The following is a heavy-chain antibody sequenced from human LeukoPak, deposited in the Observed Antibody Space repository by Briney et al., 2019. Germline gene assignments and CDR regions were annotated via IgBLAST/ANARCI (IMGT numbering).Heavy chain of an antibody. J-gene: IGHJ6*03. D-gene: IGHD6-13*01. CDR2: ISSSGSTR. Sequence: GGSLRLSCAASGFTFSSYEMNWVRQAPGKGLEWISYISSSGSTRHYADSVKGRFTISRDNAKNSLHLQMNSLRAEHTAVYYCARVRVGVYRYMDVWGKGTTVTISS. CDR1: GFTFSSYE. CDR3: ARVRVGVYRYMDV. V-gene: IGHV3-48*03.